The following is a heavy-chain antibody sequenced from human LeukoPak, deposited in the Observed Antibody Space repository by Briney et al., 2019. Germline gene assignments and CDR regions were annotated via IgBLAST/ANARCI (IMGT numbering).Heavy chain of an antibody. Sequence: ASVKVSCQPSGYSFTRYYISWVRQAAGRGLEWMGWMNPNNGNTGYAQKFQGRVTMTRNTSISTAYMELSSLRSEDSAVYYWARFRDRFDYWGQGTLVTVSS. CDR2: MNPNNGNT. CDR3: ARFRDRFDY. V-gene: IGHV1-8*01. D-gene: IGHD3-10*01. J-gene: IGHJ4*02. CDR1: GYSFTRYY.